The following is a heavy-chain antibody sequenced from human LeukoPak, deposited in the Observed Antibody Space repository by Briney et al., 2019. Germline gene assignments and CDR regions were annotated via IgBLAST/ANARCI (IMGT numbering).Heavy chain of an antibody. CDR1: GFTFSSYA. Sequence: GGSLRLSCAASGFTFSSYAMSWVRQAQGKGLEWVSVIYSGGSTYYADSVKGRFTISRDNAKNSLYLQMNSLRAEDTAVYYCARSDYWGQGTLVTVSS. CDR2: IYSGGST. CDR3: ARSDY. V-gene: IGHV3-66*01. J-gene: IGHJ4*02.